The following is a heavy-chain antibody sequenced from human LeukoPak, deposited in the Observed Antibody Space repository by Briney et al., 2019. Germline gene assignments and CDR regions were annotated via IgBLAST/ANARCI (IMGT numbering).Heavy chain of an antibody. Sequence: SETLSLTCTVSGGSVSSYYWSWIRQPPGKGLEWVGYIYCSGSTNYNPSLKSRVTISVDTSKNQFSLKLSSVTAADTAVYYCARNLVGASDYYYYMDVWGKGTTVTVSS. V-gene: IGHV4-59*02. CDR2: IYCSGST. D-gene: IGHD1-26*01. CDR1: GGSVSSYY. CDR3: ARNLVGASDYYYYMDV. J-gene: IGHJ6*03.